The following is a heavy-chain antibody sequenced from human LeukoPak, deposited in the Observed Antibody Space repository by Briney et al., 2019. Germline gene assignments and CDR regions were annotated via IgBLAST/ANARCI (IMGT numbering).Heavy chain of an antibody. D-gene: IGHD1-26*01. Sequence: ASVKVSCKASGYTFTGYYMHWVRQAPGQVLEWMGWINPNSGGTNYAQKFQGRVTMTRDTSISTAYMELGRLRSDDTAVYYCARDNQMNSGSYYYWGQGTLVTVSS. CDR1: GYTFTGYY. V-gene: IGHV1-2*02. CDR2: INPNSGGT. J-gene: IGHJ4*02. CDR3: ARDNQMNSGSYYY.